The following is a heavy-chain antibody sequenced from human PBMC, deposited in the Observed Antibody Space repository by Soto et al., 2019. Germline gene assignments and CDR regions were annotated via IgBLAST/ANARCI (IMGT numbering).Heavy chain of an antibody. J-gene: IGHJ3*02. CDR2: ISISGGIT. V-gene: IGHV3-23*01. D-gene: IGHD3-22*01. Sequence: EVQLLESGGGLEQPGGSLRLSCVACGLSLSSYAMRWVRQTPGKGLEWVSGISISGGITKYADSVKGRFTISRDTPKNTLYLQMNSLRAADTAVYYCVKGHYDPWELMLGTFDIWGQGTMVTVSS. CDR3: VKGHYDPWELMLGTFDI. CDR1: GLSLSSYA.